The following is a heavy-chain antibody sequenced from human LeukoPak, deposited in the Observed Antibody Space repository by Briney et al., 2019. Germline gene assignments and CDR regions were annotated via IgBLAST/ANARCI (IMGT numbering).Heavy chain of an antibody. V-gene: IGHV3-30-3*01. CDR1: GFTFDDYA. Sequence: PGRSLRLSCAASGFTFDDYAMHWVRQAPGKGLEWVAVISYDGSNKYYADSVKGRFTISRDNSKNTLYLQMNSLRAEDTAVYYCARDLEYSSSSGGGNALDIWGQGTMVTVSS. D-gene: IGHD6-6*01. CDR2: ISYDGSNK. CDR3: ARDLEYSSSSGGGNALDI. J-gene: IGHJ3*02.